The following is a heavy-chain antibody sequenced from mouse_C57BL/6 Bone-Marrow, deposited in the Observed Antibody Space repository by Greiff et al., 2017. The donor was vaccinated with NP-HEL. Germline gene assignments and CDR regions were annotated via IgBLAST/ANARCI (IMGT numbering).Heavy chain of an antibody. D-gene: IGHD2-4*01. CDR1: GFTFSSYA. CDR3: ARVSYYDYDGYFDY. Sequence: VQRVESGGGLVKPGGSLKLSCAASGFTFSSYAMSWVRQTPEKRLEWVATISDGGSYTYYPDNVKGRFTLSRDNAKNNLYLQMSHLKSEDTAMYYCARVSYYDYDGYFDYWGQGTTLTVSS. CDR2: ISDGGSYT. J-gene: IGHJ2*01. V-gene: IGHV5-4*01.